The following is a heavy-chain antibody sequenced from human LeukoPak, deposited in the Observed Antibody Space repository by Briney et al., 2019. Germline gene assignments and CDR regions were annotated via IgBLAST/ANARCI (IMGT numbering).Heavy chain of an antibody. J-gene: IGHJ4*02. CDR3: ARGLVGATRDPYYFDY. CDR2: INHSGST. V-gene: IGHV4-34*01. CDR1: GGSFSGYY. Sequence: SSETLSLICAVYGGSFSGYYWSWIRQPPGKGVEWIGEINHSGSTNYNPSLKSRVTISVDTSKNQFSLKLSSVTAADTAVYYCARGLVGATRDPYYFDYWGQGTLVTVSS. D-gene: IGHD1-26*01.